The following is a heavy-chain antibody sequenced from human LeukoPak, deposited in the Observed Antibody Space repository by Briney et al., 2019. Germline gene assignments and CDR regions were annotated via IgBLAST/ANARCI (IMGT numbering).Heavy chain of an antibody. J-gene: IGHJ4*02. V-gene: IGHV4-59*08. CDR1: GGSISSYY. Sequence: SETLSLTCTVSGGSISSYYWSWIRQPPGKGLEWIGYIYCSGSTNYNPSLKSRVTISVDTSKNQFSLKLSSVTAADTAVYYCARLVPRIAVVDYWGQGTLVTVSS. CDR2: IYCSGST. D-gene: IGHD6-19*01. CDR3: ARLVPRIAVVDY.